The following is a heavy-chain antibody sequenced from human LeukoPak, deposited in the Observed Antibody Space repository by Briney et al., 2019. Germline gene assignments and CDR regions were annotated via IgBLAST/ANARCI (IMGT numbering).Heavy chain of an antibody. D-gene: IGHD3-22*01. CDR3: ARDLPRKESDYYDSSGRKNWFDP. CDR1: GYTFTSYY. J-gene: IGHJ5*02. CDR2: INPSGGST. V-gene: IGHV1-46*01. Sequence: ASVTVSCTASGYTFTSYYMHWVRQAPGQGLEWMGIINPSGGSTSYAQKFQGRVTMTRDTSTSTVYMELSSLRSEDTAVYYCARDLPRKESDYYDSSGRKNWFDPWGQGTLVTVSS.